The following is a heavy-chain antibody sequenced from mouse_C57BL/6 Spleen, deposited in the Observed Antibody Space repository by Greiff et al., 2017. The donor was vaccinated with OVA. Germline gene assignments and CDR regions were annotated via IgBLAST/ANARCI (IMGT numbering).Heavy chain of an antibody. CDR1: GFTFSSYA. CDR2: ISDGGSYT. Sequence: EVKLVESGGGLVKPGGSLKLSCAASGFTFSSYAMSWVRQTPEKRLEWVATISDGGSYTYYPDNVKGRFTISRDNAKNNLYLQMSHLKSEDTAMYYCARDGTQLRYFDVWGTGTTVTVSS. CDR3: ARDGTQLRYFDV. V-gene: IGHV5-4*01. D-gene: IGHD4-1*01. J-gene: IGHJ1*03.